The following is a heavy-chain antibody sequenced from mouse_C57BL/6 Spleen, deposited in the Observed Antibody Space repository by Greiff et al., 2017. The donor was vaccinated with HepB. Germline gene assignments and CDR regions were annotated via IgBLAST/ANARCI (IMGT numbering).Heavy chain of an antibody. CDR2: ISYSGST. D-gene: IGHD1-1*01. CDR3: ARGYYGSSPHWYFDV. CDR1: GYSITSDY. J-gene: IGHJ1*03. V-gene: IGHV3-8*01. Sequence: EVQLVESGPGLAKPSQTLSLTCSVTGYSITSDYWNWIRKFPGNKLEYMGYISYSGSTYYNPSLKSRISITRDTSKNQYYLQLNSVTTEDTATYYCARGYYGSSPHWYFDVWGTGTTVTVSS.